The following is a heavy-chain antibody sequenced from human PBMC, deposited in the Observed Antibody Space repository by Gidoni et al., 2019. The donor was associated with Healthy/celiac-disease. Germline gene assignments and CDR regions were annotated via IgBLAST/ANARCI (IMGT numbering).Heavy chain of an antibody. J-gene: IGHJ6*02. CDR3: AREKGEVVVAAFDYYYYGMDV. CDR1: GFPFSSYS. V-gene: IGHV3-48*02. Sequence: EVQLVESGGGLVQPGGSLRLSCAASGFPFSSYSMNWVRQAPGKGLEWVSYISSSSSTIYYADSVKGRFTISRDNAKNSLYLQMNSLRDEDTAVYYCAREKGEVVVAAFDYYYYGMDVWGQGTTVTVAS. CDR2: ISSSSSTI. D-gene: IGHD2-15*01.